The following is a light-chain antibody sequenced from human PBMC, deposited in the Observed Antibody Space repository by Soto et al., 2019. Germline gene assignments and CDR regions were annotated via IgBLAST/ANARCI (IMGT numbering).Light chain of an antibody. V-gene: IGKV3-20*01. CDR3: QQYGSSPFT. CDR2: GAY. J-gene: IGKJ4*01. Sequence: EIVLTQSPGTLSWSPGERATLSCRASQTVTSNYLAWYQQKPGQAPRLLIYGAYSRATGIPDRFRGGGSGTDFTLTISRLEPEDFAVYYCQQYGSSPFTFGGGTKVEIK. CDR1: QTVTSNY.